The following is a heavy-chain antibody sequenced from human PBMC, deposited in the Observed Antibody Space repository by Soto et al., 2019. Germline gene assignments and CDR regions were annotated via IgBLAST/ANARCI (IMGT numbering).Heavy chain of an antibody. V-gene: IGHV3-30*18. J-gene: IGHJ6*02. CDR1: GFTFSSYG. CDR3: AKDGGQYSSGWYYYYYGMDV. CDR2: ISYDGSNK. Sequence: SGGSLRLSCAASGFTFSSYGMHWVRQAPGKGLEWVAVISYDGSNKYYADSVKGRFTISRDNSKNTLYLQMNSLRAEDTAVYYCAKDGGQYSSGWYYYYYGMDVWGQGTTVTVSS. D-gene: IGHD6-19*01.